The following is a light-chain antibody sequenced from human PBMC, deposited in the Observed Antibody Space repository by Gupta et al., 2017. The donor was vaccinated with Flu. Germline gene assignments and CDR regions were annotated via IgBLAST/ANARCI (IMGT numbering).Light chain of an antibody. CDR1: SIGGRS. J-gene: IGLJ1*01. Sequence: SSVLTQPPSVSVAPGQTARITCGGNSIGGRSVHWYRQRPGQAPVLVVYDDTDRPSGIPERFSGSNSGNTATMTINRVEAGDEADYYCQVWDSSSDHQGVFGTGTKVIV. V-gene: IGLV3-21*02. CDR3: QVWDSSSDHQGV. CDR2: DDT.